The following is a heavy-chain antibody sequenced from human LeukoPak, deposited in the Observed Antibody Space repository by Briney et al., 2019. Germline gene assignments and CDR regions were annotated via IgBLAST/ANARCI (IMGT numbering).Heavy chain of an antibody. J-gene: IGHJ4*02. CDR3: ASGWELRHFDY. D-gene: IGHD1-26*01. V-gene: IGHV4-34*01. CDR2: INHSGST. Sequence: SETLSLTCAVYGGSFSTYYWSWVRQPPGKGLEWIGEINHSGSTNYNPSLKSRVTISANTSKGQFSLKLTSVTAADTAVYYCASGWELRHFDYWGQGTLVTVSS. CDR1: GGSFSTYY.